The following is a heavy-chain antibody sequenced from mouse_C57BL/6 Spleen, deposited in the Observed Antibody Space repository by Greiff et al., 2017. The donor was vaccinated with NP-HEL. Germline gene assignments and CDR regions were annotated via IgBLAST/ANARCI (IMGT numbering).Heavy chain of an antibody. V-gene: IGHV1-59*01. D-gene: IGHD2-3*01. CDR2: IDPSDSYT. CDR1: GYTFTSYW. CDR3: ARRGWSYYAMDY. Sequence: VQLQQPGAELVRPGTSVKLSCKASGYTFTSYWMHWVKQRPGQGLEWIGVIDPSDSYTNYNQKFKGKATLTVDTSSSTAYMQLSSLTSEDSAVYYCARRGWSYYAMDYWGQGTSVTVSS. J-gene: IGHJ4*01.